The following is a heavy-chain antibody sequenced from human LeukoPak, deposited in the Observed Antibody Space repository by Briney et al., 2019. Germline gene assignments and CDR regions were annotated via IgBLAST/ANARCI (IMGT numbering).Heavy chain of an antibody. CDR3: AKLADYVWGSYRYDDY. CDR1: GFTFSSYA. CDR2: ISGSGGST. D-gene: IGHD3-16*02. Sequence: GGSLRLSWAAAGFTFSSYAMSWVRQAPGKGLEWVSAISGSGGSTYYADSVKGRFTISRDNSKNTLYLQMNSLRAEDTAVYYCAKLADYVWGSYRYDDYWGQGTLVTVSS. V-gene: IGHV3-23*01. J-gene: IGHJ4*02.